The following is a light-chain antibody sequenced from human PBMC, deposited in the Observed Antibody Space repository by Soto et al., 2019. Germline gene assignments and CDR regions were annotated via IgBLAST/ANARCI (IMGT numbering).Light chain of an antibody. V-gene: IGKV1-39*01. CDR1: QSIAAY. Sequence: DIQMTQSPSSLSASVGDRVTMTCRASQSIAAYLNWYRQKPGEAPKLLIYAASSLQSGVPSGFSGSGFGTEFTLTISSLQPEDFATYYCQQTYSSPLNFGGGTKVEIK. CDR2: AAS. J-gene: IGKJ4*01. CDR3: QQTYSSPLN.